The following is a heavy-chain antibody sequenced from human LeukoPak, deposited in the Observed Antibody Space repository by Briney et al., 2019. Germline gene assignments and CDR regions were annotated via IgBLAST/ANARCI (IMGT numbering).Heavy chain of an antibody. V-gene: IGHV3-48*01. CDR1: GFTFSSYN. Sequence: GGSLRLSCAASGFTFSSYNMNWVRQAPGKGLEWVSYISSSSSTIYYPDSVKGRFTISRDNAKNSLYLQMNSLGAEDTAVYYCANPRLDPRTYFDYWAREPWSPSPQ. D-gene: IGHD6-19*01. CDR3: ANPRLDPRTYFDY. J-gene: IGHJ4*02. CDR2: ISSSSSTI.